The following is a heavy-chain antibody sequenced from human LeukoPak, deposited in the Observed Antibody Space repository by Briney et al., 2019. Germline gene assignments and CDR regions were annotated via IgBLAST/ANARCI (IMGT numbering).Heavy chain of an antibody. J-gene: IGHJ2*01. CDR2: FDPEDGET. CDR1: GYTLTELS. Sequence: ASVKVSCKVSGYTLTELSMHWVRQAPGKGLEWMGGFDPEDGETIYAQKFQGRVTMTEDTSTDAAYMELSSLRSEDTAVYYCATGLTYYYDSSGYRHWYFDLWAVAPWSLSPQ. V-gene: IGHV1-24*01. D-gene: IGHD3-22*01. CDR3: ATGLTYYYDSSGYRHWYFDL.